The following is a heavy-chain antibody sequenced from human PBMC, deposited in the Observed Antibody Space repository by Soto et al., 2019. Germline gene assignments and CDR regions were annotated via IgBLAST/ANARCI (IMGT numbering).Heavy chain of an antibody. CDR3: ARLNYYDSSGYYYSGGYFDY. V-gene: IGHV4-4*07. CDR1: GGSISNNY. J-gene: IGHJ4*02. CDR2: VHTSGST. Sequence: SETLSLTCTVSGGSISNNYWSWIRQPAGKGLEWIGRVHTSGSTNYNPSLKSPVTMSVDTSKNQFSLKLSSVTAADTAVDYCARLNYYDSSGYYYSGGYFDYWGQGTLVTVSS. D-gene: IGHD3-22*01.